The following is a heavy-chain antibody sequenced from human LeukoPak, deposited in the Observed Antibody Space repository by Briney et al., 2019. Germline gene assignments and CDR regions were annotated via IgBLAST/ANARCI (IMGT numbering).Heavy chain of an antibody. CDR2: INHSGST. CDR1: GESLSGYY. Sequence: SETLSLTCAVYGESLSGYYWSWIRQSPGKGLEWIGEINHSGSTNYNPSLKSRVTISVDTSKNQFSLKLSSVTAADTAVYYCARNPTGGYYYFDYWGQGILVTVSS. CDR3: ARNPTGGYYYFDY. J-gene: IGHJ4*02. D-gene: IGHD2-8*02. V-gene: IGHV4-34*01.